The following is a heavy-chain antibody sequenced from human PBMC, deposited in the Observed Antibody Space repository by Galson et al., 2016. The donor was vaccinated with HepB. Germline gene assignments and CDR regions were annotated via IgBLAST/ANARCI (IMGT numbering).Heavy chain of an antibody. Sequence: LSLTCTVSGGSISNYFWSWIRQPPGKGLEWIGYVYYAGATYYNPSLKGRVYISIDTSKTQFSLRLNSVTAADTAVYYCARHRDFDFWTGYSTDVWGQGTTVTVSS. V-gene: IGHV4-59*01. J-gene: IGHJ6*02. D-gene: IGHD3/OR15-3a*01. CDR3: ARHRDFDFWTGYSTDV. CDR2: VYYAGAT. CDR1: GGSISNYF.